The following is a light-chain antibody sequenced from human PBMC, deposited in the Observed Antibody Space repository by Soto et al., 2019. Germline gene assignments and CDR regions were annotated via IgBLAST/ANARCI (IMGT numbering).Light chain of an antibody. CDR2: QDS. CDR3: QAWDSSTEGV. CDR1: KLGDKY. Sequence: SYDLTQPPSVSVSPGQTASITCSGDKLGDKYACWYQQKPGQSPVLVIYQDSKRPSGIPERFSGSNSGNTATLTISGTQAMDEADYYCQAWDSSTEGVFGTGTKVTVL. J-gene: IGLJ1*01. V-gene: IGLV3-1*01.